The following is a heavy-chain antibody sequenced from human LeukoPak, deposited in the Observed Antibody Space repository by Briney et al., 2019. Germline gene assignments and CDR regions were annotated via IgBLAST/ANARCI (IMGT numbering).Heavy chain of an antibody. CDR2: IYSDGSIT. D-gene: IGHD3-10*02. CDR3: ARGRGYYVDY. Sequence: GGSLRLSCSASGFTFSSYTMHWVRQAPGKGLVWVSRIYSDGSITSYADSVKGRFTISRDNAENTVYLQMNSLRAEDTAVYYCARGRGYYVDYWGQGTLVTVSS. J-gene: IGHJ4*02. V-gene: IGHV3-74*01. CDR1: GFTFSSYT.